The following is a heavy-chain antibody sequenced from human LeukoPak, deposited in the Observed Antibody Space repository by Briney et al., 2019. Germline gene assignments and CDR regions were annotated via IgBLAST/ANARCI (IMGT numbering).Heavy chain of an antibody. Sequence: GESLKISCKGSGYSFTSYWIGWVRQMPGKGLEWMGIIYPGDSDTRYSPSLQGPVTISADKSISTAYLQWSRLKASDTAMYYCARSPCHFDWSRIDYWGQGTLVTVSS. D-gene: IGHD3-9*01. CDR3: ARSPCHFDWSRIDY. J-gene: IGHJ4*02. CDR2: IYPGDSDT. V-gene: IGHV5-51*01. CDR1: GYSFTSYW.